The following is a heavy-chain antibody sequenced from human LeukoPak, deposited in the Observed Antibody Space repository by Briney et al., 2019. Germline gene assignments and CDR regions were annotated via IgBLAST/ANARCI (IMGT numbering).Heavy chain of an antibody. CDR2: ISSSSSYI. CDR3: ARDYVTIFGVVTPCLDY. J-gene: IGHJ4*02. CDR1: GFTFSSYA. Sequence: GGSLRLSCAASGFTFSSYAMSWVRQAPGKGLEWVSSISSSSSYIYYADSVKGRFTISRDNAKNSLYLQMNSLRAEDTAVYYCARDYVTIFGVVTPCLDYWGQGTLVTVSS. V-gene: IGHV3-21*01. D-gene: IGHD3-3*01.